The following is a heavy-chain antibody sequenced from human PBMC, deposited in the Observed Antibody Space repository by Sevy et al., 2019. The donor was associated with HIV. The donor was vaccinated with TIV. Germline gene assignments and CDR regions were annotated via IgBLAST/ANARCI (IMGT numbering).Heavy chain of an antibody. D-gene: IGHD2-15*01. CDR2: INHSGST. Sequence: LETLSLTCAVYGGSFSGYYWSWIRQPPGKGLEWIGEINHSGSTNYNPSLKSRVTISVDTSKNQFSLKLSSVTAADTAVYYCARADERISYFDYWGQGTLVTVSS. CDR3: ARADERISYFDY. CDR1: GGSFSGYY. V-gene: IGHV4-34*01. J-gene: IGHJ4*02.